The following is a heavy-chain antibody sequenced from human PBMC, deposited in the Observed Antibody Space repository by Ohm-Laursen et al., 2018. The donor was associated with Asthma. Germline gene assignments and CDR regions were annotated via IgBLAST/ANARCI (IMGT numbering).Heavy chain of an antibody. CDR3: ARDPYYSSSWIYYYYGMDV. Sequence: SSLRLSCAASGFTLSNYAMSWVRQAPGKGLEWVAVISYDGSNKYYADSVKGRFTISRDNSKNTLYLQMNSLRAEDTAVYYCARDPYYSSSWIYYYYGMDVWGQGTTVTVSS. V-gene: IGHV3-30-3*01. CDR1: GFTLSNYA. D-gene: IGHD6-13*01. CDR2: ISYDGSNK. J-gene: IGHJ6*02.